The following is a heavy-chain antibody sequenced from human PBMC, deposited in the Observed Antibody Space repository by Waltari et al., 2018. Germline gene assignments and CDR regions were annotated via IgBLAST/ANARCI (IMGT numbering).Heavy chain of an antibody. D-gene: IGHD1-26*01. J-gene: IGHJ4*02. CDR3: AREVRGGVGDALLY. CDR2: MSPNNGKT. Sequence: QVQLVQSGAEVKKPGASVKVSCQASGYSFTNYDINWVRQASGKGLEWRGWMSPNNGKTGYAKKFQGRVTITRNTSINTVYMGLSSLRSEDTAIYYCAREVRGGVGDALLYWGQGTLVTVSS. V-gene: IGHV1-8*01. CDR1: GYSFTNYD.